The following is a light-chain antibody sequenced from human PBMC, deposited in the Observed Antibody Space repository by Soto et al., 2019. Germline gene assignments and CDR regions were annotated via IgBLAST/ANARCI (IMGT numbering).Light chain of an antibody. CDR2: GAS. Sequence: EIVLTQSPGTLSLSPGERATLSCRASQSVSSSYLAWYQQKPGQTPKLLIYGASNRATGIPDRFSGSGSGTDFTLSISRLEPEDFAVYYCQQFGNSPYNFGQGTKLEIK. CDR3: QQFGNSPYN. CDR1: QSVSSSY. V-gene: IGKV3-20*01. J-gene: IGKJ2*01.